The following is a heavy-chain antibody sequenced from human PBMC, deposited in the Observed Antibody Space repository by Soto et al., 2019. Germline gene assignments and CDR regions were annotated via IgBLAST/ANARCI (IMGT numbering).Heavy chain of an antibody. V-gene: IGHV1-69*06. Sequence: QVQLVQSGAEVKKPGSSVKVSCKASGGTFSSYAISWVRQAPGQGLEWMGGIIPIFGTANYAQKFQGSVTITADKSTSTAYMELSSLRSEDTAVDYCASSPNYFLEDYYYYGMDVWGQGTTVTVSS. CDR1: GGTFSSYA. CDR3: ASSPNYFLEDYYYYGMDV. CDR2: IIPIFGTA. D-gene: IGHD1-7*01. J-gene: IGHJ6*02.